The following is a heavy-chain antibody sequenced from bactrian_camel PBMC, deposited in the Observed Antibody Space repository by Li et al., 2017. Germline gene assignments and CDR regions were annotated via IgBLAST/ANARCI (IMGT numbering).Heavy chain of an antibody. J-gene: IGHJ6*01. D-gene: IGHD2*01. CDR1: GDTESHWI. CDR3: AAEGIVKEGYCYFDPVGP. V-gene: IGHV3-3*01. CDR2: IYSTGGIN. Sequence: HVQLVESGGGSAQAGGSLRLSCRLSGDTESHWIMGWFRQAPGKEREGVAAIYSTGGINHYADSVKGRFTFSLDSARDTWYLQMNSLKPEDTAMYYCAAEGIVKEGYCYFDPVGPWGQGTQVSVS.